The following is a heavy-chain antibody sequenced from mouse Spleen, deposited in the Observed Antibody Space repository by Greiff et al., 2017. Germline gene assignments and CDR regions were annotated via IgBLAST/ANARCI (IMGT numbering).Heavy chain of an antibody. J-gene: IGHJ1*01. Sequence: VQLQQSGPELVKPGASVKISCKASGYTFTDYYMNWVKQSHGKSLEWIGDINPNNGGTSYNQKFKGKATLTVDKSSSTAYMELRSLTSEDSAVYYCARWITTVVYWYFDVWGAGTTVTVSS. CDR2: INPNNGGT. CDR3: ARWITTVVYWYFDV. CDR1: GYTFTDYY. V-gene: IGHV1-26*01. D-gene: IGHD1-1*01.